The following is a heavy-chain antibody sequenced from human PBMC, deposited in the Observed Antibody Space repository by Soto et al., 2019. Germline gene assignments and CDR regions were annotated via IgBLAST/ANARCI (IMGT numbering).Heavy chain of an antibody. CDR3: ARGTHYYDSSVAEYFQH. CDR1: GYTFTSYG. CDR2: ISAYNGNT. Sequence: ASVKVSCKASGYTFTSYGISWVRQAPGQGLEWMGWISAYNGNTNYAQKLQGRVTMTTDTSTSTAYMELRSLRSDDTAVYYCARGTHYYDSSVAEYFQHWGQGTLVTVS. D-gene: IGHD3-22*01. V-gene: IGHV1-18*04. J-gene: IGHJ1*01.